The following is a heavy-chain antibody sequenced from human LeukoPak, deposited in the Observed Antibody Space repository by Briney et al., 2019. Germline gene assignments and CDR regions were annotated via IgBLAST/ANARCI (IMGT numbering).Heavy chain of an antibody. CDR1: GFTFSDYY. CDR3: ASGWSYATFDP. CDR2: ISSSGDIM. V-gene: IGHV3-11*01. J-gene: IGHJ5*02. Sequence: GGSLRLSCAASGFTFSDYYMSWIRQAPGKGLEWVSYISSSGDIMYYADSVKGRFTISRDNVKNSLYLQMNSLRAEDTAVYYCASGWSYATFDPRGQGTLVTVSS. D-gene: IGHD3-16*01.